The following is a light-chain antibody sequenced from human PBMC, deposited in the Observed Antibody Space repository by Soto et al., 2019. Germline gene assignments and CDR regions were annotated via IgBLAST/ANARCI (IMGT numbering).Light chain of an antibody. V-gene: IGKV1-5*03. CDR2: KAS. CDR3: QQRNSWPPIT. CDR1: QTISIR. Sequence: DIPMTQSPSTLSGSLGDSVPITCRARQTISIRLAWYQQKPGKAPKLLIYKASTLKSGVPSRFSGSGSGTEFTLTISSLEPEDFALYYCQQRNSWPPITFGQGTRLEI. J-gene: IGKJ5*01.